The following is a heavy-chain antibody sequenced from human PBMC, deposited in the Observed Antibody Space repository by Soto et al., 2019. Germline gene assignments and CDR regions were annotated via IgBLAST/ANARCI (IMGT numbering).Heavy chain of an antibody. J-gene: IGHJ4*02. Sequence: PGGSLKISCKGSGYSFTSYGIGWVRQMPGKGLEWMGIIYPGDSDTRYSPSFQGQVTISADKSISTAYLQWSSLKASDTAMYYCARSSSGDYYDSSGYYDYFDYWGQGTLVTVSS. CDR1: GYSFTSYG. V-gene: IGHV5-51*01. CDR2: IYPGDSDT. D-gene: IGHD3-22*01. CDR3: ARSSSGDYYDSSGYYDYFDY.